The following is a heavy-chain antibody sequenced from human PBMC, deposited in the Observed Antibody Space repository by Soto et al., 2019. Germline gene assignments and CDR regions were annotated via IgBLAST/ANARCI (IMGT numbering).Heavy chain of an antibody. Sequence: AGGSLRLSCAASGFTFSSYWVHWVRQAPGKGLVWVSRINSDGSSTSYADSVKGRFTISRDNAKNTLYLQMNSLRAEDTAVYYCARDPDYGDYAAFDIWGQGTMVTVSS. D-gene: IGHD4-17*01. CDR3: ARDPDYGDYAAFDI. CDR2: INSDGSST. J-gene: IGHJ3*02. V-gene: IGHV3-74*01. CDR1: GFTFSSYW.